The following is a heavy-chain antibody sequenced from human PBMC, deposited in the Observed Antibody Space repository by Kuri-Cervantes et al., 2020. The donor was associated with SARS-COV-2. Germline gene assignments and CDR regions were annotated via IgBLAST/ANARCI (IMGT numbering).Heavy chain of an antibody. V-gene: IGHV3-13*01. Sequence: ETLSLTCAASGFTFSSYDMLWVRQATGKGLEWVSAIGTAGDTYYPGSVKGRFTISRENAKNSLYLQMNSLRAEDTAVYYCAREESHCTNGVCYFDYWGQGTLVTVSS. J-gene: IGHJ4*02. CDR1: GFTFSSYD. D-gene: IGHD2-8*01. CDR2: IGTAGDT. CDR3: AREESHCTNGVCYFDY.